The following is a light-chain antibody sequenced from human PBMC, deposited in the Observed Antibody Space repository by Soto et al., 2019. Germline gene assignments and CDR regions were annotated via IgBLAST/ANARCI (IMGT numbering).Light chain of an antibody. J-gene: IGLJ2*01. CDR1: SSDVGSYNY. CDR3: SSFASSNTTV. Sequence: QSVLTQPASVSGSPGQSITMSCTGTSSDVGSYNYVCWYQQYPGQAPKLMIYDVTNRPSWVSNRFSGSKSGNTASLTISGLQAEDEADYYCSSFASSNTTVFGGGTKLTVL. CDR2: DVT. V-gene: IGLV2-14*01.